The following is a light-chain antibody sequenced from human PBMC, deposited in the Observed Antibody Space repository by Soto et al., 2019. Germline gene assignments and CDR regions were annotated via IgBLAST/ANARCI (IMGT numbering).Light chain of an antibody. CDR2: EVS. J-gene: IGLJ2*01. Sequence: QSVLTQPASVSGSPGQSITISCTGTSSDVGGYNYVSWYQQHPGKAPKLMIYEVSNRPSGVSNRFSGSKSGNTASLTISGLQAEDEAHYYCISYTSSSTRVVFGGGTKVTVL. CDR3: ISYTSSSTRVV. CDR1: SSDVGGYNY. V-gene: IGLV2-14*01.